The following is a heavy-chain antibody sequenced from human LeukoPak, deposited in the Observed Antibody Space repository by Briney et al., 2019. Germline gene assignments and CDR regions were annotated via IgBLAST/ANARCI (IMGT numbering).Heavy chain of an antibody. D-gene: IGHD3-22*01. CDR3: AKEIGVSENLDI. CDR2: IWADGSIK. Sequence: GGSLRLSCAASGFLLSAYGMHWVRQAPGKGLEWLAVIWADGSIKYYAESVQGRFTISRDNSKNTLYLQMNSLRDEDTAVYYCAKEIGVSENLDIWGKGTTVSVSS. CDR1: GFLLSAYG. V-gene: IGHV3-33*06. J-gene: IGHJ6*04.